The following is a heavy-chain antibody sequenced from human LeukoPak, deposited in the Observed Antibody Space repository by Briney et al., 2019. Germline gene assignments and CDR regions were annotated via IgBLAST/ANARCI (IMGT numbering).Heavy chain of an antibody. V-gene: IGHV1-2*02. CDR2: ISPNSGGT. J-gene: IGHJ6*03. Sequence: ASVKVSCKXSGYTFTGYYMHWVRQAPGQGLEWMGWISPNSGGTNYAQKFQGRVTMTRDTSISTAYMELSRLRSDDTAVYYCARINYDFPLYYMDVWGKGTTVTVSS. CDR1: GYTFTGYY. D-gene: IGHD3-3*01. CDR3: ARINYDFPLYYMDV.